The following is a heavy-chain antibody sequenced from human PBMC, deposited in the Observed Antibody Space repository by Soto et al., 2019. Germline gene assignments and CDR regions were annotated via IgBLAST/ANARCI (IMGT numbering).Heavy chain of an antibody. V-gene: IGHV5-51*01. CDR3: ARYSGSYWHYLDF. Sequence: GESLKISCKGSGYSFASHWVAWVRQMPEKGLEWIGTIYPGDSDTKYSSAFRGHVTISADTSVSTAYLQWRSLEATDSAIYYCARYSGSYWHYLDFWGQGTLGTVS. CDR1: GYSFASHW. D-gene: IGHD1-26*01. J-gene: IGHJ4*02. CDR2: IYPGDSDT.